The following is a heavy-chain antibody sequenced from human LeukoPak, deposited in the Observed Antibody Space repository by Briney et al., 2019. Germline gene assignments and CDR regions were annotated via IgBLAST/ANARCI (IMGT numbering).Heavy chain of an antibody. CDR3: ARGSYGDYVRLDY. V-gene: IGHV4-31*03. J-gene: IGHJ4*02. Sequence: SETLSLTCTVSGDSINSLDLWSWIRQHPGKGLEWIGYIYYSGSTYYNPSLKSRVTISVDTSKNQFSLKLSSVTAADTAVYYCARGSYGDYVRLDYWGQGTLVTVSS. D-gene: IGHD4-17*01. CDR1: GDSINSLDL. CDR2: IYYSGST.